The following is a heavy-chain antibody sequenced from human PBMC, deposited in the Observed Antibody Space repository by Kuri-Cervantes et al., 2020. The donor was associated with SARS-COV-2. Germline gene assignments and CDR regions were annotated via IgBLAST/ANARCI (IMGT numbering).Heavy chain of an antibody. Sequence: LSLTCEASGFIFSRYGLHWVRQAPGKGLEWVAAIGYDGSRKHYSDSLKGRFTISRDNSQNTVYLQMSTLRDDDTAVYYCARGMVRGLIQSYYYGMDVWGQGTTVTVSS. D-gene: IGHD3-10*01. CDR3: ARGMVRGLIQSYYYGMDV. V-gene: IGHV3-30*03. CDR1: GFIFSRYG. J-gene: IGHJ6*02. CDR2: IGYDGSRK.